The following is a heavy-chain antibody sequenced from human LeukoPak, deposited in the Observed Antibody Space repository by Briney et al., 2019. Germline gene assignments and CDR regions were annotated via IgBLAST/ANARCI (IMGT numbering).Heavy chain of an antibody. CDR2: INQDGGEK. CDR1: GFTFSSYW. CDR3: ARDLVGTSGAN. V-gene: IGHV3-7*01. J-gene: IGHJ4*02. Sequence: GGSLRLSCAVSGFTFSSYWMNWVRQAPGKGLEWVASINQDGGEKYYVDSVKGRFTISRDNAKNSLYLQMNSLRAEDTAVYYCARDLVGTSGANWGQGTLVTVSS. D-gene: IGHD1-26*01.